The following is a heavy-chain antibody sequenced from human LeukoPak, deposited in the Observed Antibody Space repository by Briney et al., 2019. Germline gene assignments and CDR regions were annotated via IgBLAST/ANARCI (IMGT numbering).Heavy chain of an antibody. D-gene: IGHD6-19*01. J-gene: IGHJ4*02. CDR1: GGSISSSSYY. CDR2: IYYSGST. Sequence: SSETLSLTCTVSGGSISSSSYYWGWIRQPPGKGLEWIGSIYYSGSTYYNPSLESRVTISVDTSKNQFSLKLSSVTAADTAVHYCATSGWYLLPGVYWGQGTLVTVSS. CDR3: ATSGWYLLPGVY. V-gene: IGHV4-39*01.